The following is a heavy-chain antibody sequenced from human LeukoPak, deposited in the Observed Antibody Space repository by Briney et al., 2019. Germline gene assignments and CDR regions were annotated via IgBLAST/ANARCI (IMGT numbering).Heavy chain of an antibody. CDR2: IYPGDSDT. D-gene: IGHD3-22*01. Sequence: GESLKISCKGSGYSFTSYWIGWVRQMPGKGLEWMGIIYPGDSDTRYSPSFQGQVTISADKSICTAYLQWSSLKASDTAMYYCARAPDSSGYYFDYWGQGTLVTVSS. J-gene: IGHJ4*02. CDR3: ARAPDSSGYYFDY. CDR1: GYSFTSYW. V-gene: IGHV5-51*01.